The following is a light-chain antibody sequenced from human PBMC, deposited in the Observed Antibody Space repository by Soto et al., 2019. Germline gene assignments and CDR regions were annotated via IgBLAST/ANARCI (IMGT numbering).Light chain of an antibody. CDR2: GAS. CDR1: QSVSSSN. V-gene: IGKV3-20*01. J-gene: IGKJ2*01. CDR3: QQYGSSPLYT. Sequence: ESVLTQSPGTLSLSPGERATLSCRASQSVSSSNLAWYQQKPGQAPRLLIYGASSRATGIPDRFSGSGSGTDFTLTISRLEPEDSAVYYCQQYGSSPLYTFGQGTKLEIK.